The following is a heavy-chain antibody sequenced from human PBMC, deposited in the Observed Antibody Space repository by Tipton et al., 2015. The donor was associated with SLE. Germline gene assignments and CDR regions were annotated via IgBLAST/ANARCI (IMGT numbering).Heavy chain of an antibody. Sequence: TLSLTCKVSAGSFTGYYWSWVRQSPTKGLEWIGEIDHTGSTNYNPALKSRVTISVDTSKNQFSLRQTSVTAADTAVYYCARDTLGGLDYWGQGTLVTVSS. CDR1: AGSFTGYY. CDR2: IDHTGST. J-gene: IGHJ4*02. V-gene: IGHV4-34*01. D-gene: IGHD7-27*01. CDR3: ARDTLGGLDY.